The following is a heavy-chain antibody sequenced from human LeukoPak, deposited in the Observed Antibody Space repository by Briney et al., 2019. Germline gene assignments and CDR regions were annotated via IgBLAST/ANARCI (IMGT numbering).Heavy chain of an antibody. J-gene: IGHJ5*02. D-gene: IGHD2-15*01. V-gene: IGHV1-69*06. CDR3: ARAPDSSGGSCYRYNWFDP. CDR2: IIPIFGTA. CDR1: GGTFSIYA. Sequence: EASVKVSCKASGGTFSIYAISWVRQAPGQGLEWMGGIIPIFGTANYAQKFRGRVTITADKSTSTAYMELSSLRSEDTAVYYCARAPDSSGGSCYRYNWFDPWGQGTLVTVSS.